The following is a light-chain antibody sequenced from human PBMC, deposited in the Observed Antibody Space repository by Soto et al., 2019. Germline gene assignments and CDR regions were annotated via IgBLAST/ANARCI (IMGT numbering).Light chain of an antibody. Sequence: DIVMTQSPDSLAVSLGERATINCKSSQSVLYSSNNKNYLAWYQQKPGQPPNLLIYWASTRESGVPDRFSGRGFGTDFTRTISSLQAEDVAVYYCQQYYGTPHTFGQGTTLEIQ. CDR1: QSVLYSSNNKNY. CDR2: WAS. V-gene: IGKV4-1*01. J-gene: IGKJ2*01. CDR3: QQYYGTPHT.